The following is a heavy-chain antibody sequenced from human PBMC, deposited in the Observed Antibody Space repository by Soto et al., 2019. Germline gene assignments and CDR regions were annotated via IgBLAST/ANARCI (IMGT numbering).Heavy chain of an antibody. CDR3: ARGLSMTGTFVPSDYYYYGMDV. CDR1: GFTFSDHY. Sequence: PGGSLRLSCAASGFTFSDHYMDWVRQAPGKGLEWVGRTRNKANSYTTEYAASVKGRFTISRDDSKNSLYLQMNSLKTEDTAVYYCARGLSMTGTFVPSDYYYYGMDVWGQGTTVTVSS. CDR2: TRNKANSYTT. J-gene: IGHJ6*02. V-gene: IGHV3-72*01. D-gene: IGHD1-7*01.